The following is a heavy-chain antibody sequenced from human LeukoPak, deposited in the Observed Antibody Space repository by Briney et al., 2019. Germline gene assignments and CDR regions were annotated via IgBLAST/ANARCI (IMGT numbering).Heavy chain of an antibody. CDR3: AIANALHCSSTSCLFDY. Sequence: ASVKVSCKASGYTFTDYYMQWVRQAPGQGLEWMGWINPNGGGTYSAQKFQGWVTMTRDTSISTAYMELSRLTSDDTAVYYCAIANALHCSSTSCLFDYWGQGTLVSVSS. D-gene: IGHD2-2*01. CDR2: INPNGGGT. CDR1: GYTFTDYY. J-gene: IGHJ4*02. V-gene: IGHV1-2*04.